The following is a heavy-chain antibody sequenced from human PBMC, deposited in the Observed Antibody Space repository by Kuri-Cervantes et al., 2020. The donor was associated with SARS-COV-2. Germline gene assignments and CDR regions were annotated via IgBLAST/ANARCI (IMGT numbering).Heavy chain of an antibody. Sequence: SETLSLTCTVSGGSISSGSYYWTWIRQPAGKGLEWIGRLYTSGSTNYNPSLKSRVTISADTSKNQFSLNLSSVTAADTAVYYCARGIAVVGAKYFDYWGQGTLVTVSS. CDR3: ARGIAVVGAKYFDY. D-gene: IGHD6-19*01. CDR2: LYTSGST. V-gene: IGHV4-61*02. CDR1: GGSISSGSYY. J-gene: IGHJ4*02.